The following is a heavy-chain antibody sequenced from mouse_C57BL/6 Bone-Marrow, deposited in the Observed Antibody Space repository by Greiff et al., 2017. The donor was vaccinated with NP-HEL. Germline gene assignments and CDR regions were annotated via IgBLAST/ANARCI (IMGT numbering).Heavy chain of an antibody. CDR2: ISSGGSYT. J-gene: IGHJ1*03. CDR1: GFTFSSYG. D-gene: IGHD2-13*01. V-gene: IGHV5-6*02. CDR3: ARPDYYRYFDV. Sequence: DVKLVESGGDLVKPGGSLKLSCAASGFTFSSYGMSWVRQTPDKRLEWVATISSGGSYTYYPDSVKGRFTISRDNAKNTLYLQMSSLKSEDTAMYYCARPDYYRYFDVWGTGTTVTVSS.